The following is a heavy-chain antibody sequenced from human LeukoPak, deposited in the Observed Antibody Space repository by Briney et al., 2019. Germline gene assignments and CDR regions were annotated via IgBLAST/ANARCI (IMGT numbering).Heavy chain of an antibody. CDR3: AMESQWLVPGWFDP. Sequence: SQTLSLTCAISGDSVSSNSAAWNWIRQSPSRGLEWLGRTYCRSKWYNDYAVSVKSRITINPDTSKNQFSLQLNSVTPEDTAVYYCAMESQWLVPGWFDPWGQGTLVTVSS. V-gene: IGHV6-1*01. CDR2: TYCRSKWYN. D-gene: IGHD6-19*01. J-gene: IGHJ5*02. CDR1: GDSVSSNSAA.